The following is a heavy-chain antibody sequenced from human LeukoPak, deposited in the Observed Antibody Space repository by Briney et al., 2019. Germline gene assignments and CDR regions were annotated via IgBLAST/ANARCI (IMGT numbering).Heavy chain of an antibody. J-gene: IGHJ4*02. D-gene: IGHD4-17*01. V-gene: IGHV3-23*01. CDR3: AKDRRKTTVTTIDC. CDR1: GFTFSNYA. CDR2: ISGSGGST. Sequence: GGSLRLSCAASGFTFSNYAMSWVRQAPGRGLEWVATISGSGGSTYYADSVKGRFTISRDNPKNTLYLQMNFLRAEDTAVYYCAKDRRKTTVTTIDCWGQGTLVTVSS.